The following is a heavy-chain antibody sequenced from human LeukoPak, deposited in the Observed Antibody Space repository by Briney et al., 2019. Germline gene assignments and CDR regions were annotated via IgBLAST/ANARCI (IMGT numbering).Heavy chain of an antibody. CDR1: GFSLTSSGEG. CDR2: IYWNDDE. CDR3: AHGGLFGPAYYFDF. Sequence: SGPTLVKPTETLTLTCTFSGFSLTSSGEGVGWLRQPPGKALEWLAVIYWNDDERFSPSLKTRLTITKDTSKNRVVLTLTNMTPVDTGTYCCAHGGLFGPAYYFDFWGQGSLVTVSS. D-gene: IGHD3-10*02. V-gene: IGHV2-5*01. J-gene: IGHJ4*02.